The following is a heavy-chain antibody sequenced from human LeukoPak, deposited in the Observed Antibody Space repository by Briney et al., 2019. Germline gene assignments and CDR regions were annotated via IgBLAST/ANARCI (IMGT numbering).Heavy chain of an antibody. CDR3: ARATWLPVGLYYYDSSGYYYYFDS. D-gene: IGHD3-22*01. V-gene: IGHV4-59*01. CDR2: IYYSGST. Sequence: PSETLSLTCIVSGGSISSYYWSWIRQPPGKGLEWIGYIYYSGSTNYNPSLKSRVTISVDTSKNQFSLKLSSVTAADTAVYYCARATWLPVGLYYYDSSGYYYYFDSWGQGTLVTVSS. CDR1: GGSISSYY. J-gene: IGHJ4*02.